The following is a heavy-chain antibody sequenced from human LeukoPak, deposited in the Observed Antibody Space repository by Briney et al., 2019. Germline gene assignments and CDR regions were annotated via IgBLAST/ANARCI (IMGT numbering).Heavy chain of an antibody. J-gene: IGHJ4*02. V-gene: IGHV1-2*02. Sequence: ASVKVSCKASGYTFTDYFMFWARQAPGQGLEWMGRINPNTGDTKYAQKFQGRVTMTRDTSITTAYMELSSLISDDTAVYYCASSRMRSQGAIYTPFYWGQGTLVTVSS. CDR3: ASSRMRSQGAIYTPFY. D-gene: IGHD1-26*01. CDR1: GYTFTDYF. CDR2: INPNTGDT.